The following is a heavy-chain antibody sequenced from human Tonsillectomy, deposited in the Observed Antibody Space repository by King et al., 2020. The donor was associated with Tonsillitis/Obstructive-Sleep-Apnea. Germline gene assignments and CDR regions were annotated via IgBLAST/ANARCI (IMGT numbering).Heavy chain of an antibody. Sequence: VQLVESGGGLVQPGGSLRLSCAASGFTFSSYWMSWVRQAPGKGLEWVANIKQDGSEKYYVDSVKGRFTISRDNAKNSLYLQMNSLRAEDTAVYYYARGPSTIFGVAAPFFDYWGQGTLVTVSS. J-gene: IGHJ4*02. CDR1: GFTFSSYW. CDR3: ARGPSTIFGVAAPFFDY. D-gene: IGHD3-3*01. V-gene: IGHV3-7*01. CDR2: IKQDGSEK.